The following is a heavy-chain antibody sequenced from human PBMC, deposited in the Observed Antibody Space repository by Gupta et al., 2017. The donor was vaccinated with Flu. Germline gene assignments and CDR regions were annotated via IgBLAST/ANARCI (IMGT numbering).Heavy chain of an antibody. V-gene: IGHV3-21*06. CDR2: ISSSSNNI. D-gene: IGHD3-3*01. J-gene: IGHJ6*02. CDR3: ARDGGVAELSWGGYQYYGMDV. Sequence: EWVASISSSSNNIYYTDSVKGRFIISRDNAKSSLFLQMSSVRAEDMAVYYCARDGGVAELSWGGYQYYGMDVWGQGTTVTVSS.